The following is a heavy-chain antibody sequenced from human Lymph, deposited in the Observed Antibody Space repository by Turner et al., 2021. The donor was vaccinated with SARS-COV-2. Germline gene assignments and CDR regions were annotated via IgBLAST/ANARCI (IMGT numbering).Heavy chain of an antibody. Sequence: QVQLVESGGGVVQPGRSLRLSCAASGFTFSSYAMYWVRQAPGKGLEGVAVISYDRLNKYYAASVKGRLTISRDNSKNTLYLQMNSLRAEDTAVYYCARDFEQLVQFDYYGMDVWGQGTTVTVSS. D-gene: IGHD6-6*01. CDR3: ARDFEQLVQFDYYGMDV. V-gene: IGHV3-30-3*01. J-gene: IGHJ6*02. CDR1: GFTFSSYA. CDR2: ISYDRLNK.